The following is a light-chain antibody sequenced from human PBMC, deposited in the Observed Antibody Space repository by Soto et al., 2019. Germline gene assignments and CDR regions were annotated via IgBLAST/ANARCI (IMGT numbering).Light chain of an antibody. J-gene: IGKJ1*01. Sequence: EILVTQSTGTLSLSPGEIATLSCIAFQSITNNYLAWYQQKPGQAPRLLIHGASTRATGIADRFSGSGSGTDFTLTISRLEPEDFAVYYCHRYGTSPMTFGQGTKVDI. V-gene: IGKV3-20*01. CDR3: HRYGTSPMT. CDR1: QSITNNY. CDR2: GAS.